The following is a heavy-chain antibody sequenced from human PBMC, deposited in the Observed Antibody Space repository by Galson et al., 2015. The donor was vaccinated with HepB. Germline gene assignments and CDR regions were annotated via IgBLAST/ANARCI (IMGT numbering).Heavy chain of an antibody. D-gene: IGHD6-19*01. V-gene: IGHV3-23*01. Sequence: SLRLSCAASGFTFNSYAMSWVRQAPGKGLEWVSTISGSGGSAYYADSVKGRFTSSRDNFKNTLYLQMNSLRVGDTAVYYCAKPQERNAWLDYYYAMDVWGQGTTVTVSS. CDR1: GFTFNSYA. CDR2: ISGSGGSA. J-gene: IGHJ6*02. CDR3: AKPQERNAWLDYYYAMDV.